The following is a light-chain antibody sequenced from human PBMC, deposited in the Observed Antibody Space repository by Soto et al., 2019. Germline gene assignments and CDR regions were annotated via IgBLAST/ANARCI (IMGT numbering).Light chain of an antibody. CDR1: SSDVGGYNY. Sequence: QSVLTQPASVSGSPRQSITISCTGTSSDVGGYNYVSWYQQHPGKAPKLMIYDVSDRPSGVSYRFSGSKSGNTASLTISGLQAEDEADYYCSSYTSSSTRVVFGGGTKLTVL. V-gene: IGLV2-14*01. J-gene: IGLJ2*01. CDR2: DVS. CDR3: SSYTSSSTRVV.